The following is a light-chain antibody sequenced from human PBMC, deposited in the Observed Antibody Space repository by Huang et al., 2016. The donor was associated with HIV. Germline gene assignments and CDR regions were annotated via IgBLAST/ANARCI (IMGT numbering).Light chain of an antibody. Sequence: IQLTQSPSSLSASVGDRVIITCRASQDISNSLAWYQQKPGKAPKFLIFGASTLQSGVSSRFSGSASGTYFTLTINGLQPEDFATYYCQQLHDYPVTFGQGTRLDIE. CDR1: QDISNS. CDR3: QQLHDYPVT. CDR2: GAS. J-gene: IGKJ5*01. V-gene: IGKV1-9*01.